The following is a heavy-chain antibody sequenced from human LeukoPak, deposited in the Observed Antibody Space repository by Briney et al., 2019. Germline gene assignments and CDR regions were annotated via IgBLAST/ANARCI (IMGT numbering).Heavy chain of an antibody. CDR2: IYPGDSDT. V-gene: IGHV5-51*01. Sequence: GESLKISCKGSGYSFTSYWIGWVRQMPGKGLEWMGIIYPGDSDTRYSPSFQGQVTISADKSTSTAYLQWSSLKASDTAMYYCARQSRPTYYYDSSGYYVPYVDYWGQGTLVTVSS. CDR1: GYSFTSYW. D-gene: IGHD3-22*01. CDR3: ARQSRPTYYYDSSGYYVPYVDY. J-gene: IGHJ4*02.